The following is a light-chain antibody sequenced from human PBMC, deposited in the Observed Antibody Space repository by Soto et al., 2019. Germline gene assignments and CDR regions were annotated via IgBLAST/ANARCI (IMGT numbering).Light chain of an antibody. CDR2: GAS. CDR1: QGIGST. J-gene: IGKJ4*01. CDR3: QQRSNWPSLT. V-gene: IGKV3-15*01. Sequence: EIVMTQSPATLSVSPGERATLSCRASQGIGSTLAWYQQKPGQTPRLLIYGASTRATGVPARFSGSGSGTDFTLTISSLEPEDFAVYYCQQRSNWPSLTFGGGTKVDIK.